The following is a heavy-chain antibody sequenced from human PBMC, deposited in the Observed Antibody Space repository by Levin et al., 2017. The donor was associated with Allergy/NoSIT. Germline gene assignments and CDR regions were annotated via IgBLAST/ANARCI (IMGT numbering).Heavy chain of an antibody. V-gene: IGHV4-4*02. CDR3: ARGVEYCSSSSCYFSTLRLDP. Sequence: LSLPFSFSFLSLPLLSLWTWVRQPPGKALEWIGEIHHTGTTNYSPSIKSQVSLSFSQSRNQFSLKLSSVTAADTAVYYCARGVEYCSSSSCYFSTLRLDPWGQGTLVTVSS. D-gene: IGHD2-2*01. CDR2: IHHTGTT. CDR1: FLSLPLLSL. J-gene: IGHJ5*02.